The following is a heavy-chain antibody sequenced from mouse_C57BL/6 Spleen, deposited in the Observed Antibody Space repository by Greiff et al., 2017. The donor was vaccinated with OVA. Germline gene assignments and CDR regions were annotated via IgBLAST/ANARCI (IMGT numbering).Heavy chain of an antibody. Sequence: VQLQQPGAELVKPGASVKLSCKASGYTFTSYWMQWVKQRPGQGLEWIGEIDPSDSYTNYNQKFKGKATLTVDTSSSTAYMQLSSLTSEDSAVYYCARCGNWFAYWGQGTLVTVSA. CDR1: GYTFTSYW. CDR3: ARCGNWFAY. V-gene: IGHV1-50*01. CDR2: IDPSDSYT. D-gene: IGHD1-1*02. J-gene: IGHJ3*01.